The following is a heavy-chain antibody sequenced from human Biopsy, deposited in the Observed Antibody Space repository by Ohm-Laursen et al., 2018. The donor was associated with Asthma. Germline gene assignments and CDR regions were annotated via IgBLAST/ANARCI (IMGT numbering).Heavy chain of an antibody. V-gene: IGHV3-7*01. Sequence: SLRLSCAASGFTFGDYWMRWVRQVPGKGLEWVATIKHDGSEKNHVDSLKGRFTISRDNAKNSLYLQMNSLRAEDTAVYYCARTFHFWSPYHAEHYQLWGQGTLVTVSS. CDR1: GFTFGDYW. CDR2: IKHDGSEK. J-gene: IGHJ1*01. D-gene: IGHD3-3*02. CDR3: ARTFHFWSPYHAEHYQL.